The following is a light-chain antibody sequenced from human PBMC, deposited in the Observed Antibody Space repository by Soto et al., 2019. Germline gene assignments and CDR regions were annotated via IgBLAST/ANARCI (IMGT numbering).Light chain of an antibody. J-gene: IGKJ1*01. V-gene: IGKV1-39*01. CDR2: AAS. CDR1: QSISTY. CDR3: QQSYRIPRT. Sequence: EMHMTQSPSSLSASVGDRVAITCQASQSISTYLNWYQQKPGKAPKLLMHAASSLERGVPSRFSGSGSGTDFTLTISSLQPEDFATYYCQQSYRIPRTFGQGTKV.